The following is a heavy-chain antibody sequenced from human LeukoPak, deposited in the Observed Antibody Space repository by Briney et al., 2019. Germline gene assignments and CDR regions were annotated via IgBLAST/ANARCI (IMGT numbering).Heavy chain of an antibody. D-gene: IGHD6-6*01. CDR3: ARVKFSSSAWFDP. J-gene: IGHJ5*02. V-gene: IGHV4-59*01. CDR2: IYYSGST. Sequence: SETLSLTCTVSDGSISSYYWSWIRQPPGKGLEWIGYIYYSGSTNYNPSLKSRVTISVDTSKNQFSLKLSSVTAADTAVYYCARVKFSSSAWFDPWGQGTLVTVSS. CDR1: DGSISSYY.